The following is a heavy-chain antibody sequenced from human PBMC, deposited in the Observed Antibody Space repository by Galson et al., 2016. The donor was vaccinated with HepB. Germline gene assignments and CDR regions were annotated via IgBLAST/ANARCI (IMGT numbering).Heavy chain of an antibody. CDR2: TSHDGSNE. J-gene: IGHJ5*02. D-gene: IGHD6-19*01. CDR3: AKGGPGIAVPADL. Sequence: SLRLSCAGSGFTFRAFWMSWVRQAPGKGLEWVAVTSHDGSNEYYADSVKGRFAISRDNPKNALYLQMNSLTAGDTAVYYCAKGGPGIAVPADLWGQGTLVTVSS. V-gene: IGHV3-30*18. CDR1: GFTFRAFW.